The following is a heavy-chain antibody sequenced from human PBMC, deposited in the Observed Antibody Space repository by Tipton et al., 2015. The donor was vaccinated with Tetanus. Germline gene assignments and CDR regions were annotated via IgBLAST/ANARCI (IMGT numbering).Heavy chain of an antibody. J-gene: IGHJ4*02. CDR2: IYHRGST. D-gene: IGHD3-3*01. V-gene: IGHV4-31*11. CDR1: GGSSSSFY. CDR3: ARERSGFNVGHLDV. Sequence: GLVKPSETLSLTCAVSGGSSSSFYWSWIRQHPGKGLEWIGNIYHRGSTYYNPSLKSRVTISVDTSKNQFSLKLSSVTAADTAVYFCARERSGFNVGHLDVWGPGILVIVSS.